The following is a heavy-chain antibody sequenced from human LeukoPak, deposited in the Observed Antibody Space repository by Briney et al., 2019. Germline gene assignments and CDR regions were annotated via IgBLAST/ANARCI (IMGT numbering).Heavy chain of an antibody. Sequence: ASVKVSCKASGYTFTSYGSSWVRQAPGQGLEWMGWISAYNGNTNYAQKLQGRVTMTTDTSTSTAYMELRSLRSDDTAVYYCARMWYYYDSSGPHWYAFDIWGQGTMVTVSS. D-gene: IGHD3-22*01. V-gene: IGHV1-18*01. J-gene: IGHJ3*02. CDR3: ARMWYYYDSSGPHWYAFDI. CDR1: GYTFTSYG. CDR2: ISAYNGNT.